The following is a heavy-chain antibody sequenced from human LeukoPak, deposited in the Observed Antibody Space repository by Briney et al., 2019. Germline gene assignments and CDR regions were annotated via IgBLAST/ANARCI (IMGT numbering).Heavy chain of an antibody. CDR2: IRYDGSNK. Sequence: GGSLRLSCAASGFTFSSYGMHWVRQAPGKGLEWVAFIRYDGSNKYYADSVKGRFTISRDNSKNTLYLQMNSLRAEDTAVYYCAKDRPYSSSWYSPPIFDYWGQGTLVTVSS. J-gene: IGHJ4*02. CDR1: GFTFSSYG. D-gene: IGHD6-13*01. V-gene: IGHV3-30*02. CDR3: AKDRPYSSSWYSPPIFDY.